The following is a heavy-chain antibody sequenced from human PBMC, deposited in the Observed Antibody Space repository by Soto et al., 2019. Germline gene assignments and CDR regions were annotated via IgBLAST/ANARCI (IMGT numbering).Heavy chain of an antibody. CDR1: GFTFSSYA. D-gene: IGHD2-2*01. CDR3: ARDICSSTSCYVYYGMDV. V-gene: IGHV3-30-3*01. CDR2: ISYDGSNK. J-gene: IGHJ6*02. Sequence: LRLSCSASGFTFSSYAMHWVRQAPGKGLEWVAVISYDGSNKYYADSVKGRFTISRDNSKNTLYLQMNSLRAEDTAVYYCARDICSSTSCYVYYGMDVWGQGTTVTVSS.